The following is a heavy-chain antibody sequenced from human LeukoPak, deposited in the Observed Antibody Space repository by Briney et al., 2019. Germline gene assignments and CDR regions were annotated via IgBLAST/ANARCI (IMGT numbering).Heavy chain of an antibody. J-gene: IGHJ5*02. CDR1: GGSISSSSYF. D-gene: IGHD3-10*01. CDR2: SYYSGST. Sequence: SETLSLTCTVSGGSISSSSYFWRWIRQPPGGGVKWIGKSYYSGSTYYNPSLKSRITISVDTSKNQFSLELSSVTAADTAVYFCARDRSFTINWFDPGGRGTLATVSS. V-gene: IGHV4-39*07. CDR3: ARDRSFTINWFDP.